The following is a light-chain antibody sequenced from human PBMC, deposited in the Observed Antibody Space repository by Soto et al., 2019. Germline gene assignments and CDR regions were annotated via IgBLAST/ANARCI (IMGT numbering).Light chain of an antibody. CDR2: DIF. Sequence: EIVLTQSPATLSSSPGHRATLSCRASQSVGSDLAWYQQKPGQSPRLVIYDIFTRATGVPARISGSGSETEFTLTISSLQSEDFALYYCHQYNSWPRTFGEGTKVDIK. CDR1: QSVGSD. J-gene: IGKJ4*01. CDR3: HQYNSWPRT. V-gene: IGKV3D-15*01.